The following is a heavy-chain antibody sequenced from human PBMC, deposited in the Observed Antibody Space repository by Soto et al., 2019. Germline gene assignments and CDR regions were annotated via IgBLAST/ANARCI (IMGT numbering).Heavy chain of an antibody. V-gene: IGHV1-3*01. J-gene: IGHJ4*02. Sequence: ASVKVSCKASGYTFSSYAMHWVRQAPGQRLEWMGWINAGYGNTKSSQKFQGRVTITRDTSASTAYMELSSLRSEDTAVYYCASFSLGLLYFVYWGQGTLVTVSS. CDR1: GYTFSSYA. D-gene: IGHD3-16*01. CDR2: INAGYGNT. CDR3: ASFSLGLLYFVY.